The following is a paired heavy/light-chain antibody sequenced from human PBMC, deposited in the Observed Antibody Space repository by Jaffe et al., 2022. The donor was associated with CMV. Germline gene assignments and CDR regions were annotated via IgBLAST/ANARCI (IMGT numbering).Light chain of an antibody. J-gene: IGLJ1*01. V-gene: IGLV2-14*01. CDR1: STDVGGYNY. CDR2: EVN. CDR3: SSFTSNDPYV. Sequence: QSALTQPASVSGSPGQSITISCTGTSTDVGGYNYVSWYQQHPGKAPKVVIFEVNQRPSGVSDRFSGSKSGNTASLIISGLQAEDEATYYCSSFTSNDPYVFGTGTKVTVL.
Heavy chain of an antibody. CDR2: INSDGRYT. CDR3: ARGDDSSGYSYFWIFDI. Sequence: EVQLVESGGGLVQPGGSLRLSCEASGFSFSTYWMHWVRQTPGKGLVWVSRINSDGRYTTYTDSVKGRFTISRDNAKKTVYLEMNSLRAEDAAVYYCARGDDSSGYSYFWIFDIWGQGATVTVSS. D-gene: IGHD3-22*01. J-gene: IGHJ3*02. V-gene: IGHV3-74*03. CDR1: GFSFSTYW.